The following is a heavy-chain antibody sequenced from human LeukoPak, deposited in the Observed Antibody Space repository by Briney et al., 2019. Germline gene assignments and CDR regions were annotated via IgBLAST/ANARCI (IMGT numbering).Heavy chain of an antibody. V-gene: IGHV4-34*01. Sequence: SETLSLTCAVYGGSFSGYSWNWIRQPPGKGLEWIGEINHSGSTNYNPSLRSRVTISVDTSKNQFSLKLSSVTAADTAVYYCAGDLPPLYCTKGVCYYYAMDVWGQGTTVTVSS. CDR2: INHSGST. J-gene: IGHJ6*02. D-gene: IGHD2-8*01. CDR1: GGSFSGYS. CDR3: AGDLPPLYCTKGVCYYYAMDV.